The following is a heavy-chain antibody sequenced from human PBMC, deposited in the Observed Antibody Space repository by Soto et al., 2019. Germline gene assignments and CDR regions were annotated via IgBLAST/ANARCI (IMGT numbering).Heavy chain of an antibody. V-gene: IGHV1-69*13. D-gene: IGHD6-13*01. J-gene: IGHJ4*02. Sequence: GASVKVSCKASGGTFSSYAISWVRQAPGQGLEWMGGIIPTFGTANYAQKFQGRVTITADESTSTAYMELSSLRSEDTAVYYCARPAAAAGPFDYWGQGTLVTVSS. CDR1: GGTFSSYA. CDR2: IIPTFGTA. CDR3: ARPAAAAGPFDY.